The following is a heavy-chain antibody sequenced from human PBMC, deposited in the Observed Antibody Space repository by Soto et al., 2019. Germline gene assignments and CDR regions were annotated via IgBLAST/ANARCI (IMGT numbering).Heavy chain of an antibody. CDR1: GGTFSSYT. D-gene: IGHD1-26*01. V-gene: IGHV1-69*02. CDR3: ARVYGGSTPPNYGMDV. Sequence: SVKVSCKASGGTFSSYTISWVRQAPGQGLEWMGRIIPILGIANYAQKFQGRVTITADKSTSTAYMELSSLRSEDTAVYYCARVYGGSTPPNYGMDVWGQGTTVT. CDR2: IIPILGIA. J-gene: IGHJ6*02.